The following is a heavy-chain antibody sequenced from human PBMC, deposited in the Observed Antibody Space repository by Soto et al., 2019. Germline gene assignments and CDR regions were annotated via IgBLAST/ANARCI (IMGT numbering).Heavy chain of an antibody. V-gene: IGHV1-18*01. J-gene: IGHJ5*02. CDR1: GYTFTSCG. CDR2: ISAYNGNT. CDR3: ARDMGATVVTGWFDP. Sequence: ASVKVSCKASGYTFTSCGISWVRQAPGQGLEWMGWISAYNGNTNYAQKLQGRVTMTTDTSTSTAYMELRSLRSDDTAVYYCARDMGATVVTGWFDPWGQGTLVTVSS. D-gene: IGHD2-15*01.